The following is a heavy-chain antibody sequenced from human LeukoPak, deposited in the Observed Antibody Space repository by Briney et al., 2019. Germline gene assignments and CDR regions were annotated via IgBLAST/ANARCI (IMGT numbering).Heavy chain of an antibody. CDR3: ARNWVRGAFDI. V-gene: IGHV3-64*01. D-gene: IGHD3-10*01. CDR2: ISSNGGST. Sequence: PGGSLRLSCVASGFTFRLFGMHWVRQAPGKGLEYVSAISSNGGSTYYANSVKGRFTISRDNSKNTLYLQMGSLRAEDMAVYYCARNWVRGAFDIWGQGTMVTVSS. J-gene: IGHJ3*02. CDR1: GFTFRLFG.